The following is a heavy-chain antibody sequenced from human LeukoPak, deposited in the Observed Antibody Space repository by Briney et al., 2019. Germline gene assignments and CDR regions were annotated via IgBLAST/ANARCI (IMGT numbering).Heavy chain of an antibody. D-gene: IGHD3-10*01. CDR1: GGSISSYY. J-gene: IGHJ3*02. Sequence: SETLSLTCTVSGGSISSYYWSWIRQPPGKGLEWIGYIYYSGSTNYNPSLKSRVTISVDTSKNQFSLKLSSVTAADTAVYYCARSSYYYAADASDIWGQGTMVTVS. CDR3: ARSSYYYAADASDI. V-gene: IGHV4-59*01. CDR2: IYYSGST.